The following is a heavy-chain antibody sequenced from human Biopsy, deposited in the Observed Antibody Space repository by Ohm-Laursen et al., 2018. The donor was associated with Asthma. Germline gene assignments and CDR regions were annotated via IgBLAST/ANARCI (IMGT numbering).Heavy chain of an antibody. Sequence: SEKVSCKTSGYTFSSYQMHWVRQAPGQGLEWLGMIKHIREYTQKFQGRVTMTRDTSTSTVYMDLSSLRSEDTAVYYIARSMIVADGSDAFDIWGQGTMVTVSS. V-gene: IGHV1-46*01. CDR3: ARSMIVADGSDAFDI. CDR2: IKHIRE. D-gene: IGHD3-22*01. CDR1: GYTFSSYQ. J-gene: IGHJ3*02.